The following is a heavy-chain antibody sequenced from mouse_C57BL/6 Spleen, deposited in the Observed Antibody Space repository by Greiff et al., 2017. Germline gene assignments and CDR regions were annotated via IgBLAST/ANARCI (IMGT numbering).Heavy chain of an antibody. V-gene: IGHV14-4*01. J-gene: IGHJ4*01. CDR3: AGSERGLLHAMDD. CDR1: GFNIKDDY. CDR2: IDPENGDT. Sequence: VQLKQSGAELVRPGASVKLSCTASGFNIKDDYMHWVKQRPEQGLEWIGWIDPENGDTEYASKFKAKATLTVDKSSSTAYMQLKSLTSEDSAVDDCAGSERGLLHAMDDGGQGTSVTVSS. D-gene: IGHD3-1*01.